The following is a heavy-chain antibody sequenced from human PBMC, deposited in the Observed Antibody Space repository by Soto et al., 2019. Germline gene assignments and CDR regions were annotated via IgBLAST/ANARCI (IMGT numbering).Heavy chain of an antibody. D-gene: IGHD6-19*01. Sequence: ASVKVSCKVFGYTLTELSMRWVRQAPGKGLEWMGGFDPEDGETICAQKFQGRVTMTEDTSTDTAYMELSSLRSEDTAVYYCATDTGTGYSSGSTGGLDYWGQGTLVTVSS. V-gene: IGHV1-24*01. CDR1: GYTLTELS. CDR3: ATDTGTGYSSGSTGGLDY. J-gene: IGHJ4*02. CDR2: FDPEDGET.